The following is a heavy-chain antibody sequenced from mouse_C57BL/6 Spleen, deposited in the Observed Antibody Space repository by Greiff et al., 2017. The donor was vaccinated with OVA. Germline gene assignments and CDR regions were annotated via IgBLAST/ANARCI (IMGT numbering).Heavy chain of an antibody. D-gene: IGHD2-1*01. J-gene: IGHJ3*01. CDR1: GYTFTSYW. CDR3: ARIYYGNYEGAY. V-gene: IGHV1-64*01. CDR2: IHPNSGST. Sequence: VQLQQPGAELVKPGASVKLSCKASGYTFTSYWMHWVKQRPGQGLEWIGMIHPNSGSTNYNEKFKSKATLTVDKSSSTAYMQLSSLTSEDSAVYYCARIYYGNYEGAYWGQGTLVTVSA.